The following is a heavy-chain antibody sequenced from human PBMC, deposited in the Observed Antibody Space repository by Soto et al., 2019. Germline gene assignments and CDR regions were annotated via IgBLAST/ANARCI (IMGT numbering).Heavy chain of an antibody. Sequence: QVQLVQSGAEVKNPGASVTVSCKASGERFTTYGISWVRQAPGQGLEWMGWRSTYNTNTNYAPKFQGRLLLTTDTAATTANMELRSLRPDDTAVYYCARGAGQVRDYGGPFGYWGQGTLGHGSS. CDR3: ARGAGQVRDYGGPFGY. CDR1: GERFTTYG. V-gene: IGHV1-18*04. J-gene: IGHJ4*02. D-gene: IGHD4-17*01. CDR2: RSTYNTNT.